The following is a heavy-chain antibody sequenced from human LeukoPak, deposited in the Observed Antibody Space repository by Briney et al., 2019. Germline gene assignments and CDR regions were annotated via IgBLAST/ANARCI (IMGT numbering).Heavy chain of an antibody. CDR3: AREYCSGGRCYDY. Sequence: SETLSLTCTVSGGSLSSYYWSWIPPPPGKGLEWIGYIYYSGSNNYNSSLKSRVTISVDTTKNQFSLKLSSVTAADTAAYYCAREYCSGGRCYDYWGQGTLVTVSA. CDR1: GGSLSSYY. J-gene: IGHJ4*02. V-gene: IGHV4-59*01. CDR2: IYYSGSN. D-gene: IGHD2-15*01.